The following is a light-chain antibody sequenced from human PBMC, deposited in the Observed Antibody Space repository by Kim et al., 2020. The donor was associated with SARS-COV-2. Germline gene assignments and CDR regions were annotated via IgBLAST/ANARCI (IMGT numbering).Light chain of an antibody. V-gene: IGKV2-28*01. CDR2: LGS. CDR1: QSLLHSNGYNY. Sequence: DIVMTQSPLSLPVTPGEPASISCRSSQSLLHSNGYNYLDWYLQKPGQSPQLLIYLGSNRASGVPDRFSGSGSGTDFTLKISRVEAEYVGVYSCVQALQTPQTFGQGTKLDIK. J-gene: IGKJ1*01. CDR3: VQALQTPQT.